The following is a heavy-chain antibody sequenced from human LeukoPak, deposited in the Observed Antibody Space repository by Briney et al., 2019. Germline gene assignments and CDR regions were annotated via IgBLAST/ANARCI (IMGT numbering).Heavy chain of an antibody. J-gene: IGHJ4*02. CDR2: MYYSGST. CDR1: GGSITSYY. CDR3: ARVRGLLWFGELLYEYYFDY. D-gene: IGHD3-10*01. Sequence: SETLSLTCSVSGGSITSYYWNWIRQPPGKGLEWIGHMYYSGSTNYNPSLKSRVTISVDTFKNQFSLKLSSVTAADTAVYYCARVRGLLWFGELLYEYYFDYWGQGTLVTVSS. V-gene: IGHV4-59*01.